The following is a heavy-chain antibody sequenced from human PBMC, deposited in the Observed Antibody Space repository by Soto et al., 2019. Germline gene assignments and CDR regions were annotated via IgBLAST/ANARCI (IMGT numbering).Heavy chain of an antibody. Sequence: PGESLKISXKGSGYSFTSYWIGWVRQMPGKGLEWMGIIYPGDSDTRYSPSFQGQVTISVDTSKNQFSLKLSSVTAADTAVYYCARIGVLRYFDPDTFDYWGQGTLVTVS. CDR2: IYPGDSDT. V-gene: IGHV5-51*01. CDR1: GYSFTSYW. D-gene: IGHD3-9*01. J-gene: IGHJ4*02. CDR3: ARIGVLRYFDPDTFDY.